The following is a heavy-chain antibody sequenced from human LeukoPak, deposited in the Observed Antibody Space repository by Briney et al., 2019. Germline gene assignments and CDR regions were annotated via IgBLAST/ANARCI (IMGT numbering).Heavy chain of an antibody. J-gene: IGHJ4*02. CDR2: IIPIFGTA. D-gene: IGHD3-3*01. CDR3: ATVEWDTPHAYFDY. V-gene: IGHV1-69*05. Sequence: GASVKVSRKASGGTFSSYAISWLRQAPGQGLEWMGGIIPIFGTANYAQKFQGRVTITTDESTSTAYMELSSLRSEDTAAYYCATVEWDTPHAYFDYWGQGTLVTVSS. CDR1: GGTFSSYA.